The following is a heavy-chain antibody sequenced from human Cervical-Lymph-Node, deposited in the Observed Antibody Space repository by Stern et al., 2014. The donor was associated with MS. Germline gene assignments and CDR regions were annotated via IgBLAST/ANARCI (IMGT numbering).Heavy chain of an antibody. CDR3: ASGDGYTSSIFYY. Sequence: QLQLQESGPGLVKPSETLSLTCAVSGVSINNHNYYWAWIRQPPGKGLEWIGTTYYSGTTYSNSSLKSRVTMSVDTSKKQISLKLSSVTAADTAVYYCASGDGYTSSIFYYWGQGTLVTVSS. D-gene: IGHD5-12*01. V-gene: IGHV4-39*01. CDR1: GVSINNHNYY. CDR2: TYYSGTT. J-gene: IGHJ4*02.